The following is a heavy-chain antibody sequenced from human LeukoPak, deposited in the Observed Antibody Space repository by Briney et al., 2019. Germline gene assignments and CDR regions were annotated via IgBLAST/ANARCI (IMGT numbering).Heavy chain of an antibody. CDR1: GGSVSNYY. J-gene: IGHJ5*02. CDR2: IYYSGST. D-gene: IGHD5-18*01. Sequence: SETLSLTCTVSGGSVSNYYWSWIRQPPGKGLEWIGYIYYSGSTSYNPSLKSRLTLSLDTSKNQFSLRLSSVTAADTAMYYCSRHGEYSHDLDLWGQGILVTVSS. CDR3: SRHGEYSHDLDL. V-gene: IGHV4-59*08.